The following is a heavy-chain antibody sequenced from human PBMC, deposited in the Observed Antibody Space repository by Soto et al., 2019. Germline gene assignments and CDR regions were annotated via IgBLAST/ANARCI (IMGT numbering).Heavy chain of an antibody. V-gene: IGHV4-34*01. J-gene: IGHJ5*02. CDR3: ARVLHYDFWSGYLGDNWFDP. Sequence: SETLSLTCAVYGGSFSGYYWSWIRQPPGKGLEWIGEINHSGSTNYNPSLKSRVTISVDTSKNQFSLKLSSVTAADTAVYYCARVLHYDFWSGYLGDNWFDPWGQGTLVTVSS. D-gene: IGHD3-3*01. CDR2: INHSGST. CDR1: GGSFSGYY.